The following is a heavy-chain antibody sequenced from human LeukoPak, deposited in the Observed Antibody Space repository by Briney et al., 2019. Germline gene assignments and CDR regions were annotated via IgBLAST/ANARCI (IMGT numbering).Heavy chain of an antibody. D-gene: IGHD3-22*01. CDR3: VRPTNYCESSGYFFDY. Sequence: GESLKISCKGSGYSFTNSWIGWVRQMSGKGLEWMGLIYPGDSDTRYSPSFQGQVTISADNSISTAYLQWSSLEASDTAIYYCVRPTNYCESSGYFFDYWGQGTLVTVSS. V-gene: IGHV5-51*01. CDR1: GYSFTNSW. CDR2: IYPGDSDT. J-gene: IGHJ4*02.